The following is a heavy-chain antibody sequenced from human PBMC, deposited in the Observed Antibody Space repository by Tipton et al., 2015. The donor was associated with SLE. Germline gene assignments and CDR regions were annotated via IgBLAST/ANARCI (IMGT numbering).Heavy chain of an antibody. CDR2: INWDSDII. Sequence: SLRLSCAASGFTFHDYAMHWVRQAPGKGLEWVPSINWDSDIIGYAGSVKGRFTISRDNAKNSLYLQMDSLRAEDTAFYYCAKGPEWLSYWGQGTLVTVSS. CDR1: GFTFHDYA. J-gene: IGHJ4*02. V-gene: IGHV3-9*01. CDR3: AKGPEWLSY. D-gene: IGHD3-3*01.